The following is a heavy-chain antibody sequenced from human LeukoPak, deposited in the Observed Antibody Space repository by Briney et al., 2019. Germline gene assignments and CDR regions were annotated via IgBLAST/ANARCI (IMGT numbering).Heavy chain of an antibody. V-gene: IGHV3-15*01. D-gene: IGHD3-22*01. Sequence: GGSLRLSCLASGFTFSNAWMSWVRQAPGKGLEWVGRIKSKTDGGTTDYAAPVKGRFTISRDDSKNTLYLQMNSLRTEDTAVYYCTTQHYYDSSGYYPYFDYWGQGTLVTVSS. CDR2: IKSKTDGGTT. CDR1: GFTFSNAW. CDR3: TTQHYYDSSGYYPYFDY. J-gene: IGHJ4*02.